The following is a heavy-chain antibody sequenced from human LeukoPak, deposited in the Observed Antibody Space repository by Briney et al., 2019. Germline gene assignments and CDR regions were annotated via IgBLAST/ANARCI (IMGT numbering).Heavy chain of an antibody. CDR1: GFTFSSYA. D-gene: IGHD3-16*01. CDR3: ARDSRPTFSYFDY. J-gene: IGHJ4*02. Sequence: GRSLRLSCAASGFTFSSYAMHWVRQAPGKGLEWVAVISYDGSNKYYVDSVKGRFTISRDNSKNTLYLQMNSLRAEDTAVYYCARDSRPTFSYFDYWGQGTLVTVSS. CDR2: ISYDGSNK. V-gene: IGHV3-30*04.